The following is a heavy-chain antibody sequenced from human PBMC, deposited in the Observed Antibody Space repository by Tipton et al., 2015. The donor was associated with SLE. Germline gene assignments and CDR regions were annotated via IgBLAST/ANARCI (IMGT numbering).Heavy chain of an antibody. CDR3: AKGPEDYFGSGNGMDV. CDR1: GFTLRSYA. V-gene: IGHV3-30*04. Sequence: SLRLSCSASGFTLRSYAIHWVRQAPGKGLEWVAFILFDGSTKYYAESVKGRFTISRDNSKNTLYLQMNSLRPEDTAMYYCAKGPEDYFGSGNGMDVWGQGTTVTVSS. D-gene: IGHD3-10*01. J-gene: IGHJ6*02. CDR2: ILFDGSTK.